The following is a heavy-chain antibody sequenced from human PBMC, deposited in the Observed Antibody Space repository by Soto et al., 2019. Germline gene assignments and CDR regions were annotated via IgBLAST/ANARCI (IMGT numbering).Heavy chain of an antibody. CDR1: GFTFSSYW. J-gene: IGHJ4*02. Sequence: GWSLRLSCAASGFTFSSYWMSWVRQAPGKGLEWVANIKQDGSEKYYVDSVKGRFTISRDNAKNSLYLQMNSLRAEDTAVYYCARDRLPYSSGWYSSIFDYWGQGTLVTVSS. CDR3: ARDRLPYSSGWYSSIFDY. D-gene: IGHD6-19*01. CDR2: IKQDGSEK. V-gene: IGHV3-7*01.